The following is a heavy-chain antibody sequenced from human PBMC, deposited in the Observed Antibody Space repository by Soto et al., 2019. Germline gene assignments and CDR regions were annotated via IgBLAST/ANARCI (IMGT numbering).Heavy chain of an antibody. V-gene: IGHV4-39*01. CDR1: GGSISSSSYY. J-gene: IGHJ4*02. Sequence: QLQLQESGPGLVKPSETLSLTCTVSGGSISSSSYYWGWIRQPPGKGLEWIGSIYYSGSTYYNPSLKSRVTISVDTSKNQFSLKLSSVTAADTAVYYCARHVGWLQDPFDYWGQGTLVTVSS. D-gene: IGHD5-12*01. CDR2: IYYSGST. CDR3: ARHVGWLQDPFDY.